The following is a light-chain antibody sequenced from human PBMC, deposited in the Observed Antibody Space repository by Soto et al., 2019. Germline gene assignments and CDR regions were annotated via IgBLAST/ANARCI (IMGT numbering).Light chain of an antibody. CDR1: QSVSSSY. CDR2: GAS. CDR3: QQYGSSSFT. J-gene: IGKJ3*01. V-gene: IGKV3-20*01. Sequence: ESVLTQSPGTLSMSPGERATLSCRASQSVSSSYSAWYQQKPGQAPRLLIYGASSKATGLPDRFSGSGSGTDFTLTISRLEPEDFAVYYCQQYGSSSFTFGPGTKVDIK.